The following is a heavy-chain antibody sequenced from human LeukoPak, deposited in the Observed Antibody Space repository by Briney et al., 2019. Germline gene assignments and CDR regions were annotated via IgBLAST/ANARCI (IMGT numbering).Heavy chain of an antibody. J-gene: IGHJ4*02. Sequence: EASVKVSCKASGYTFTGYYMHWVRQAPGQGLESMGWINPNSRGTNYAQKFQGRVTMTRDTSISAAYMELSRLRSDDTAVYYCARDSGLGIVGATDPDYWGQGTLVTVSS. D-gene: IGHD1-26*01. CDR3: ARDSGLGIVGATDPDY. CDR2: INPNSRGT. V-gene: IGHV1-2*02. CDR1: GYTFTGYY.